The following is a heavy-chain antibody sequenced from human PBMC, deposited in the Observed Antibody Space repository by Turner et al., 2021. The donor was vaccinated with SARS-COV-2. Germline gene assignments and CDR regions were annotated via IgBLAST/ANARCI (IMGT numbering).Heavy chain of an antibody. CDR1: GYSCSNYW. CDR3: ASREWGGALGHIDY. J-gene: IGHJ4*02. CDR2: IYPGNSDA. V-gene: IGHV5-51*01. D-gene: IGHD1-26*01. Sequence: EVLLVQSGAEVKTPGESLTISSTGSGYSCSNYWSGWVRQMPGGGLEWGGIIYPGNSDARYSLSGQGQMTISADRTITTAYLQWSSLKAADAAKYYSASREWGGALGHIDYWGQGTLVTVSS.